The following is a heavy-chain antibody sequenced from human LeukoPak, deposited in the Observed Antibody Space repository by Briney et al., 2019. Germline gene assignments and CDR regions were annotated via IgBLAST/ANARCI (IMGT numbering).Heavy chain of an antibody. D-gene: IGHD6-19*01. J-gene: IGHJ5*02. Sequence: GGSLRLSCSASGFNFGTHAMHWVRQAPGKGLEWVAMIWRGGNYKFYADSVKGRFTISRDDSRSDLSLQMDSPRVEDTALYHCVIDPPDSGWAFWSWGQGALVTVSS. CDR1: GFNFGTHA. CDR2: IWRGGNYK. V-gene: IGHV3-33*01. CDR3: VIDPPDSGWAFWS.